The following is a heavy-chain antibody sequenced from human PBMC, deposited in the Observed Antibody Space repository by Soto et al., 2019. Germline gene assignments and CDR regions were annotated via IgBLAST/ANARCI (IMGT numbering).Heavy chain of an antibody. CDR3: ARHGSGSYYNWSDP. CDR1: GGSISSSSYY. V-gene: IGHV4-39*01. D-gene: IGHD3-10*01. CDR2: IYYSGST. J-gene: IGHJ5*02. Sequence: SLTCTVSGGSISSSSYYWGWIRRPPGKGLECIGSIYYSGSTYYNPSLKSRVTISVDTSKNQFSLKLSSVTAADTAVYYCARHGSGSYYNWSDPWGQGTLVTVSS.